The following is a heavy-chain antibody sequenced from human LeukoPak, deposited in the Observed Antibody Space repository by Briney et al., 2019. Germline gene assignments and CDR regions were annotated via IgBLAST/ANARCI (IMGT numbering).Heavy chain of an antibody. CDR3: VRQPGSTAAFDT. D-gene: IGHD5-18*01. V-gene: IGHV4-59*08. CDR1: GVSMNNYY. Sequence: SDTLSLTCIVSGVSMNNYYWSWIRKTPGKGLEWIAYSHNNGESRYNPSLKSRIPISVYTSKSEFTLKLSSVTAADTAIYYCVRQPGSTAAFDTWGQGTMVTVS. CDR2: SHNNGES. J-gene: IGHJ3*02.